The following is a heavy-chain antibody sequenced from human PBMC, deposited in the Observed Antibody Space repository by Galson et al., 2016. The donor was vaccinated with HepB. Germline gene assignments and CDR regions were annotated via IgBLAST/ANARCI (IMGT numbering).Heavy chain of an antibody. Sequence: CAISGDSVSSNSAAWNWIRQSPSRGLEWLGRTYYRSKWFNDYAVSLKSRITINPDTSKNQFSLQLKSVSPEDMGFYYCARGYCSGGSCPRGANWFDAWGQGTLVTVSS. CDR2: TYYRSKWFN. CDR1: GDSVSSNSAA. J-gene: IGHJ5*02. V-gene: IGHV6-1*01. D-gene: IGHD2-15*01. CDR3: ARGYCSGGSCPRGANWFDA.